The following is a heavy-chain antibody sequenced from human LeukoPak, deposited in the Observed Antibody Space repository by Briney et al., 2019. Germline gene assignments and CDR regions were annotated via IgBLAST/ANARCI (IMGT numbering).Heavy chain of an antibody. V-gene: IGHV1-18*04. D-gene: IGHD1-1*01. CDR2: ISDYNGNT. CDR1: GYTFTRYY. Sequence: ASVKVSCKASGYTFTRYYMHWVRQAPGQGLEWMGWISDYNGNTNYAQKLQGRVTMTTDTSTSTAYMELRSLRSDDTAVYYCARDREELGLTTTGGYWGQGTLVTVSS. CDR3: ARDREELGLTTTGGY. J-gene: IGHJ4*02.